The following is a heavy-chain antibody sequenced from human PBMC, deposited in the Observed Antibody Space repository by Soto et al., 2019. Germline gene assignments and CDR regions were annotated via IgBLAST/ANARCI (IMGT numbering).Heavy chain of an antibody. CDR2: INHSGST. CDR1: GGSFSGYY. J-gene: IGHJ4*02. Sequence: SETLSLTCAVYGGSFSGYYWSWIRQPPGKGLEWIGEINHSGSTNYNPSLKSRVTISVDTSKNQFSLKLSSVTAADTAVYYCAKGFFLTTGMIDLLDYWGQGTLVTVSS. CDR3: AKGFFLTTGMIDLLDY. V-gene: IGHV4-34*01. D-gene: IGHD4-17*01.